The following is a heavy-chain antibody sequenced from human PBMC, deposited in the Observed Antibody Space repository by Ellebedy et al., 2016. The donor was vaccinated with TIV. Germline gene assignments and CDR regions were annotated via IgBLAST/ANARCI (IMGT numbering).Heavy chain of an antibody. V-gene: IGHV1-46*04. CDR3: ARDRGGVGATNGFDY. Sequence: AASVKVSCKVSGYSLTELSIHWVRQAPGQGLEWMGIINPSGGSTSYAQKLQGRVTMTRDTSTSTVYMELSSLRSEDTAVYYCARDRGGVGATNGFDYWGQGTLVTVSS. J-gene: IGHJ4*02. CDR2: INPSGGST. D-gene: IGHD1-26*01. CDR1: GYSLTELS.